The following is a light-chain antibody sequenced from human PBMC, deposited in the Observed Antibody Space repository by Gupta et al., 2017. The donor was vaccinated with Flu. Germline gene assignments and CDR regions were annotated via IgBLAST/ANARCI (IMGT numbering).Light chain of an antibody. CDR3: HSADSSDTHYPWV. CDR1: ALPKQF. J-gene: IGLJ3*02. CDR2: KDT. Sequence: SYELTQPPSVSVSPGQTARITCFGDALPKQFVFWYQQKAGQAPLLVIFKDTERPSGIPERFSGSSTGTTAALTIAGVQAEDEAVYYCHSADSSDTHYPWVFGGGTKLIV. V-gene: IGLV3-25*02.